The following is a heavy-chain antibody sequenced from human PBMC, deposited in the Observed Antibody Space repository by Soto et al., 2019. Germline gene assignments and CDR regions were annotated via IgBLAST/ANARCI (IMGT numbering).Heavy chain of an antibody. CDR1: GGSVASETFW. V-gene: IGHV4-61*01. CDR2: MYYSGST. J-gene: IGHJ5*02. D-gene: IGHD3-22*01. Sequence: PSETLSLTCTVSGGSVASETFWWSWIRQPPGKGLEWIGSMYYSGSTNYKPSLGSRVTVSVDTSKNQFSLKLSSVTAADTAVYYCARGQGDYSHSSGFSVWFDHWGQGTLVTVYS. CDR3: ARGQGDYSHSSGFSVWFDH.